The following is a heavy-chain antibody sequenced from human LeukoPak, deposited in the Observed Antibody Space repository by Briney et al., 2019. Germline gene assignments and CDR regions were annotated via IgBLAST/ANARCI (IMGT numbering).Heavy chain of an antibody. J-gene: IGHJ4*02. Sequence: SETLSLTCTVSGDSITSGSYYWGWIRQPPGKGLEWIGTIYYRGSTYYNPSLKSRVTISVDMSKNQFSLKLSSVTAADTAVYYCASTIMITFGGVILWGQGTLVTVSS. D-gene: IGHD3-16*02. CDR1: GDSITSGSYY. CDR2: IYYRGST. CDR3: ASTIMITFGGVIL. V-gene: IGHV4-39*01.